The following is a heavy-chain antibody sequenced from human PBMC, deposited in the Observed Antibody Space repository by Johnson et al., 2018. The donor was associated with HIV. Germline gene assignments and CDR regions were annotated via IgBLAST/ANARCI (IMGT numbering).Heavy chain of an antibody. CDR2: ISYDGSNK. CDR1: GFTFSSYA. CDR3: LGI. Sequence: QVQLVESGGGVVQSGRSLRLSCAASGFTFSSYAMHWVRQAPGQGLEWVAVISYDGSNKYYADSVKGRFTISRDNSKNTLYLQMNSLRAGDTAVYYCLGIWGQGTMVTVSS. V-gene: IGHV3-30*14. J-gene: IGHJ3*02.